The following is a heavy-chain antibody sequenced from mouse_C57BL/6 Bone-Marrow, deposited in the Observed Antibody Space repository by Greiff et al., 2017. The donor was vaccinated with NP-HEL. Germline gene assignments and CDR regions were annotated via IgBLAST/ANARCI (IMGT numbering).Heavy chain of an antibody. CDR1: GFTFNTYA. CDR2: IRSKSSNYAT. Sequence: DVHLVESGGGLVQPKGSLKLSCAASGFTFNTYAMHWVRQAPGKGLEWVARIRSKSSNYATYYADSVKDRFTISRDDSQSMLYLQMNNLKTEDTAMYYCVRNPLGGTTVVDWYFDVWGTGTTVTVSS. CDR3: VRNPLGGTTVVDWYFDV. J-gene: IGHJ1*03. D-gene: IGHD1-1*01. V-gene: IGHV10-3*01.